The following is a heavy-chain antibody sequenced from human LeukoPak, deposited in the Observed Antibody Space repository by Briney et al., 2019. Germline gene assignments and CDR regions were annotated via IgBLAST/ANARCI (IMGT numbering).Heavy chain of an antibody. V-gene: IGHV1-18*01. CDR2: ISAYNGKT. J-gene: IGHJ4*02. CDR3: ARVKWNYYDSSGYYSPDY. Sequence: ASVKVSCKASGYTFTSYGISWVRQAPGRGLEWMGWISAYNGKTNYPQKVQGRVTLTTDTSTTTAYMELRSLRSDDTAVYYCARVKWNYYDSSGYYSPDYWGQGTLVTVSS. D-gene: IGHD3-22*01. CDR1: GYTFTSYG.